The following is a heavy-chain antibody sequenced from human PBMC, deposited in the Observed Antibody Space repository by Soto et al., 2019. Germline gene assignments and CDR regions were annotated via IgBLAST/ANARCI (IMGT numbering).Heavy chain of an antibody. CDR3: ARGYCSGGGCYSGHFGDGFDI. Sequence: QVQLQESGPGLVKPSQTLSLTCTVSGGSISSGGYYWSWIRQHPGEGLEWLGYIYYSGSTYYNPSLKSRFTMSVDTSTNQFSLKLSSVPAADTAVYSCARGYCSGGGCYSGHFGDGFDIWGQGTMVTVSS. J-gene: IGHJ3*02. CDR1: GGSISSGGYY. CDR2: IYYSGST. V-gene: IGHV4-31*03. D-gene: IGHD2-15*01.